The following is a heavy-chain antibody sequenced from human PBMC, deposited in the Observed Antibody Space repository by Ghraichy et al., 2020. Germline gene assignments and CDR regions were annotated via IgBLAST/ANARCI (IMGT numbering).Heavy chain of an antibody. V-gene: IGHV3-11*05. CDR1: GFTFSDYY. D-gene: IGHD6-6*01. CDR3: AKDREYGSSSGPYYFDY. Sequence: GGSLRLSCAASGFTFSDYYMSWIRQAPGKGLEWVSHISSTSIYTNYADSVKGRFTISRDNAKNTLYLQMNSLRAEDAAVYYCAKDREYGSSSGPYYFDYWGQGTLVTVSS. J-gene: IGHJ4*02. CDR2: ISSTSIYT.